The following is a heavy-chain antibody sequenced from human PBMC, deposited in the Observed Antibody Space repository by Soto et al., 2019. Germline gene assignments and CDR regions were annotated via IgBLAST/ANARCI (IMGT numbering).Heavy chain of an antibody. J-gene: IGHJ3*02. D-gene: IGHD3-3*01. CDR3: AKDRSGIPNDPDALDI. CDR2: ISGSGGST. Sequence: GGSLRLSCAASGFTFSSYAMSWVRQAPGKGLEWVSAISGSGGSTYYADSVKGRFTISRDNSKNTLYLQMNSLRAEDTAVYYCAKDRSGIPNDPDALDIWGQGTMVTVSS. CDR1: GFTFSSYA. V-gene: IGHV3-23*01.